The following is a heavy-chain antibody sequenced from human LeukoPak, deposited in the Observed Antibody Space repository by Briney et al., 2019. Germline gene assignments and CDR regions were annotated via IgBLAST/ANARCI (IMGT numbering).Heavy chain of an antibody. V-gene: IGHV4-59*01. Sequence: PSETLSLTCTVSGGSISSYYWSWIRQPPGKGLEWIGYIYYSGSTNYNPSLKSRVTISVDTSKNQFSLKLSSVTAADTAVYYCARFADYYDSSGHYFDYWGQGTLVTVSS. D-gene: IGHD3-22*01. CDR2: IYYSGST. J-gene: IGHJ4*02. CDR3: ARFADYYDSSGHYFDY. CDR1: GGSISSYY.